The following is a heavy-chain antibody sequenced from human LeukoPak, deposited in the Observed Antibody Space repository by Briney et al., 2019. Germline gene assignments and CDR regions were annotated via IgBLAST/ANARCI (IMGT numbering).Heavy chain of an antibody. CDR2: IKQDGSEK. CDR1: GFTFSSYW. D-gene: IGHD4-11*01. CDR3: AREEGDYSNYYFDY. V-gene: IGHV3-7*03. Sequence: GGSLRLSCAASGFTFSSYWMSWVRQAPGKGLEWVANIKQDGSEKYYVDSVKGRFTISRDNAKNSLYLQMNSLTAADTAVYYCAREEGDYSNYYFDYWGQGTLVTVSS. J-gene: IGHJ4*02.